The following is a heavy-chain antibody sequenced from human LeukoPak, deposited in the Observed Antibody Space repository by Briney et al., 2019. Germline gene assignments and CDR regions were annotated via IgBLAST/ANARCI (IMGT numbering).Heavy chain of an antibody. CDR1: GFTFNRCG. CDR2: ITNGGSRQ. J-gene: IGHJ6*02. D-gene: IGHD3-10*01. V-gene: IGHV3-30*18. Sequence: GGSLRLSCAATGFTFNRCGMHWVGQAPGKGLEWVAVITNGGSRQYYTDSVKGRFTVSRDNSKNTLSLQMNSLRAEDTAVYYCVKSSGANDYGMDAWGQGTTVTVPS. CDR3: VKSSGANDYGMDA.